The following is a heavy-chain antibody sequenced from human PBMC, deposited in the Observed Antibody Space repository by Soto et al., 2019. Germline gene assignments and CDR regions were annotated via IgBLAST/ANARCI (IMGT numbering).Heavy chain of an antibody. CDR1: VFTFSSYA. V-gene: IGHV3-23*01. D-gene: IGHD3-10*01. CDR3: AKVGKYYYGMDV. CDR2: ISGSGGST. J-gene: IGHJ6*02. Sequence: GGSLRLSCAASVFTFSSYAMSWVRQAPGKGLEWVSAISGSGGSTYYADSVKGRFTISRDNSKKTLYLQMNSLRAEDTAVYYCAKVGKYYYGMDVWGQGTTVTVSS.